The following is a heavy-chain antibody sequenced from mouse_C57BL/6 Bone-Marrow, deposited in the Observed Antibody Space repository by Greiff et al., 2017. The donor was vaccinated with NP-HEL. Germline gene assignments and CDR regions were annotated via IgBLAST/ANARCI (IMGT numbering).Heavy chain of an antibody. Sequence: VKLMESGPGLVAPSQRLSITCTVSGFSLTSYGVDWVRQSPGKGLEWLGVIWGVGSTNYNSALKSRLSISKDNSKSQVFLNMNSLQTDDTAMYYCATGSSHYYYAMDYWGQGTSVTVSS. CDR3: ATGSSHYYYAMDY. V-gene: IGHV2-6*01. J-gene: IGHJ4*01. CDR1: GFSLTSYG. D-gene: IGHD1-1*01. CDR2: IWGVGST.